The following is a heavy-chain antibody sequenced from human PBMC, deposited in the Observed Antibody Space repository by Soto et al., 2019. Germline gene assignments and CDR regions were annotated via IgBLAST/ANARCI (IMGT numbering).Heavy chain of an antibody. V-gene: IGHV3-48*02. D-gene: IGHD5-12*01. CDR3: VRVTGYNPPRFDF. CDR1: GFTFSSYS. J-gene: IGHJ4*02. Sequence: EVQLVESGGGLVQSGGSLRLSCAASGFTFSSYSMNWVRQAPGKGLEWISYISSTSSTIYYADSVKGRFTISRDNAKNSLYLQMNSLRDEDTAVFYCVRVTGYNPPRFDFWGQGTQVTVSS. CDR2: ISSTSSTI.